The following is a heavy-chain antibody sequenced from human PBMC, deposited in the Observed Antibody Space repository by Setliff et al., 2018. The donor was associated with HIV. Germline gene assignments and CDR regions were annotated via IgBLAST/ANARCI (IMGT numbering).Heavy chain of an antibody. CDR2: INSASGGT. CDR3: ASSYYYDLIFFDY. D-gene: IGHD3-22*01. J-gene: IGHJ4*02. CDR1: GYTFTDYY. V-gene: IGHV1-2*02. Sequence: ASVKVSCKASGYTFTDYYIHWVRQAPGQGLERMGWINSASGGTNYAQNFQGRVTVTRDTSINTAYVGLNSLKSDDTAVYYCASSYYYDLIFFDYWGQGTLVTVSS.